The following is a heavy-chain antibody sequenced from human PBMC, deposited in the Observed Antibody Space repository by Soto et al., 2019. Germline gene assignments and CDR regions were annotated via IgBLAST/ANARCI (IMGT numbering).Heavy chain of an antibody. D-gene: IGHD2-15*01. CDR2: IYHSGST. Sequence: SETLSLTCIVSDGSISSDDYYCIWIRQPPGKGLEWIGYIYHSGSTYYNPSLKSRVSISVDTSRNQFSLKLSSVTAADTAVYYCARVDCSGGSCYVSYCMDVWGQGTTVTVSS. CDR3: ARVDCSGGSCYVSYCMDV. CDR1: DGSISSDDYY. V-gene: IGHV4-30-4*01. J-gene: IGHJ6*02.